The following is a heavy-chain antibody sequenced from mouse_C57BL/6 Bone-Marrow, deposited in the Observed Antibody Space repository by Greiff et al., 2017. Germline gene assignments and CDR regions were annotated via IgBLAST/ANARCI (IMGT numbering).Heavy chain of an antibody. J-gene: IGHJ4*01. CDR2: IYPGDGDT. D-gene: IGHD2-4*01. CDR3: ARYEYGGYYYAMDY. V-gene: IGHV1-82*01. Sequence: QVQLQQSGPELVKPGASVKISCKASGYAFSSSWMNWVKQRPGKGLEWIGRIYPGDGDTNYNGKFKGKATLTADKSSSTAYMQLSSLTSEDSAVYFCARYEYGGYYYAMDYWGQGTSVTVTA. CDR1: GYAFSSSW.